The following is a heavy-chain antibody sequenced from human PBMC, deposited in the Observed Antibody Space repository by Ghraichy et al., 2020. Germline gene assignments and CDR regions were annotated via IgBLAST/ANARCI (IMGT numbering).Heavy chain of an antibody. CDR2: ISGSGGST. V-gene: IGHV3-23*01. CDR3: AKDPDYGDYLGAFDI. Sequence: GGSLRLSCAASGFTFSSYAMSWVRQAPGEGLEWVSAISGSGGSTYYADSVKGRFTISRDNSKNTLYLQMNSLRAEDTAVYYCAKDPDYGDYLGAFDIWGQGTMVTVSS. D-gene: IGHD4-17*01. J-gene: IGHJ3*02. CDR1: GFTFSSYA.